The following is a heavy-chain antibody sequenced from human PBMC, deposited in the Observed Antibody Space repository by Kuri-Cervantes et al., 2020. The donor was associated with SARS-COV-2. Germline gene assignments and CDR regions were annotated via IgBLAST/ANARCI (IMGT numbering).Heavy chain of an antibody. V-gene: IGHV4-39*07. Sequence: SETLSLTCTVSGGSISSSSYYWGWIRQPPGKGLEWIGSIYYSGSTYYNPSLKSRVTISVDTSKNQFSLKLSSVTAADTAVYYCARGGDYSNWFDPWGQETLVTVSS. J-gene: IGHJ5*02. D-gene: IGHD4-11*01. CDR3: ARGGDYSNWFDP. CDR1: GGSISSSSYY. CDR2: IYYSGST.